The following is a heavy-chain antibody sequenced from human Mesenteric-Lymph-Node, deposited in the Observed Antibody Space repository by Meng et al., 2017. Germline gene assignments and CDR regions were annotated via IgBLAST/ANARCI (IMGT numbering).Heavy chain of an antibody. CDR1: GFTFSSYA. J-gene: IGHJ4*02. CDR3: ARDRRSGSNYGGIDY. CDR2: ISYDGSNK. D-gene: IGHD3-10*01. V-gene: IGHV3-30*04. Sequence: GESLKISCVASGFTFSSYAMHWVRQAPGKGLEWVAVISYDGSNKYYGESVKGRFTISRDTSKNTQFLQMNSLRLEDTAVYYCARDRRSGSNYGGIDYWARERRSPSPQ.